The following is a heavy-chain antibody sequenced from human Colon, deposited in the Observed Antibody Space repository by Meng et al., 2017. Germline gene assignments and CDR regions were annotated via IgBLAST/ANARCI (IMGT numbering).Heavy chain of an antibody. Sequence: QMLRGHSVAEVMSPVASVSVSCKYFEGTFTNHGLTCLRQSPGQGHGWMGRTIPIYGTPNHAQKFQGKVTITADKSTRTAYMELISLRSEDTAVYYCARGGLHDYGGHWGQGTLVTVSS. V-gene: IGHV1-69*06. CDR3: ARGGLHDYGGH. D-gene: IGHD4-23*01. CDR2: TIPIYGTP. CDR1: EGTFTNHG. J-gene: IGHJ4*02.